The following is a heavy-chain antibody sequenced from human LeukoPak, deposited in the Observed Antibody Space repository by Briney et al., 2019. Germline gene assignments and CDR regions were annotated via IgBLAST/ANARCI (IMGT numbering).Heavy chain of an antibody. Sequence: PSETLSLTCAVYGGSFSGYYWSWIRQPPGKGLEWIGEINHSGSTNYNPSLKSRVTISVDTSKTQFSLKLSSVTAADTAVYYCARVPYGSGSYYRYYYYGMDVWGKGTTVTVSS. CDR3: ARVPYGSGSYYRYYYYGMDV. J-gene: IGHJ6*04. D-gene: IGHD3-10*01. CDR1: GGSFSGYY. CDR2: INHSGST. V-gene: IGHV4-34*01.